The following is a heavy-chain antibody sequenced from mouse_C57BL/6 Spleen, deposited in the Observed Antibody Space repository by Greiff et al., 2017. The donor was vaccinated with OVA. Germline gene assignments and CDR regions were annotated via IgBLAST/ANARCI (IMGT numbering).Heavy chain of an antibody. J-gene: IGHJ2*01. Sequence: VKLQESGPELVKPGASVKISCKASGYAFSSSWMNWVKQRPGKGLEWIGRIYPGDGDTNYNGKFKGKATLTADKSSSTAYMQLSSLTSEDSAVYFCARFGTTVVADYWGQGTTLTVSS. V-gene: IGHV1-82*01. CDR2: IYPGDGDT. CDR1: GYAFSSSW. D-gene: IGHD1-1*01. CDR3: ARFGTTVVADY.